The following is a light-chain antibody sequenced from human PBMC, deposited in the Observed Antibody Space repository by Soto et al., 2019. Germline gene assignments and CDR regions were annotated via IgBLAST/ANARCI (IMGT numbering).Light chain of an antibody. V-gene: IGKV3-15*01. J-gene: IGKJ1*01. CDR3: QQYNNWPPWT. CDR1: ESVSSK. CDR2: GAS. Sequence: TQSPGTLSLSPGERATLSCRASESVSSKLAWYQQKPGQAPRLLIYGASTRATGIPARFSGSGSGTEFTLTISGLQSEDFAVYYCQQYNNWPPWTFGQGTKVDIK.